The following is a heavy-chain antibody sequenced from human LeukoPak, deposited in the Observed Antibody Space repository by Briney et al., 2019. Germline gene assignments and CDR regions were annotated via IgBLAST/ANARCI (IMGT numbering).Heavy chain of an antibody. V-gene: IGHV3-33*06. Sequence: GGSLRLSCAVSGFTFSSYEMNWVRQAPGKGLEWVAVIWYDGSNKYYADSVKGRFTISRDNSKNTLYLQMNSLRAEDTAVYYCAKDGTWFGELLTLSYFDYWGQGTLVTVSS. CDR3: AKDGTWFGELLTLSYFDY. CDR1: GFTFSSYE. J-gene: IGHJ4*02. CDR2: IWYDGSNK. D-gene: IGHD3-10*01.